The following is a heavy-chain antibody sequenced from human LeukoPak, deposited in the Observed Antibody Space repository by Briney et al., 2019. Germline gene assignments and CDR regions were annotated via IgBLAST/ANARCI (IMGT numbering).Heavy chain of an antibody. CDR3: ARDYDILTGYPHY. CDR2: INPNSGGT. Sequence: ASVKVSCKASGYTFTGYYMHWVRLAPGQGLEWMGWINPNSGGTNYAQKFQGRVTMTRDTSISTAYMELSRLRSDDTAVYYCARDYDILTGYPHYWGQGTLVTVSS. J-gene: IGHJ4*02. V-gene: IGHV1-2*02. CDR1: GYTFTGYY. D-gene: IGHD3-9*01.